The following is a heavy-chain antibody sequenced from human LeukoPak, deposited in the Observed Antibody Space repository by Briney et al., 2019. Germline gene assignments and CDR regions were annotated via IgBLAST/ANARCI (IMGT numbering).Heavy chain of an antibody. CDR1: GFTFSDYY. CDR2: ISSSSSYT. D-gene: IGHD6-6*01. Sequence: GGSLRLSCAASGFTFSDYYMSWIRQAPGKGLEWVSYISSSSSYTNYADSVKGRFTISRDNAKNSLYLQMNNLRAEDTAVYYCATSYSSSTLYFDYWGQGTLVTVSS. V-gene: IGHV3-11*06. J-gene: IGHJ4*02. CDR3: ATSYSSSTLYFDY.